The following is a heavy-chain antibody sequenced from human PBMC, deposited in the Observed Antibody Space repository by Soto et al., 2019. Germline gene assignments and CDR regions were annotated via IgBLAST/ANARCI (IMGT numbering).Heavy chain of an antibody. J-gene: IGHJ5*02. V-gene: IGHV4-38-2*02. CDR1: GDSISRGYH. CDR3: ARGNIVVVPAAFFDP. Sequence: SETLSLTCTVSGDSISRGYHWAWIRQPPGKGLEWVASIYHSGTTYYNPSLTSRVTISVDTSKNQFSLKLSSVTAADTAVYYCARGNIVVVPAAFFDPWGQGTLVTVSS. CDR2: IYHSGTT. D-gene: IGHD2-2*01.